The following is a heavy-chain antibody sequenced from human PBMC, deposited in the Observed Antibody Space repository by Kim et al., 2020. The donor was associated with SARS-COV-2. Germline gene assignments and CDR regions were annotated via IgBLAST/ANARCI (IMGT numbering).Heavy chain of an antibody. Sequence: GGSLRLSCAASGFTFSSYAMSWVRQAPGKGLEWVSVIYSGGSSTYYADTVKGRFTISRDNSKNTLYLQMNSLSAEDTAVYYCAKFSGSFGLGYWGQGTPVTVSS. CDR1: GFTFSSYA. J-gene: IGHJ4*02. CDR3: AKFSGSFGLGY. CDR2: IYSGGSST. D-gene: IGHD1-26*01. V-gene: IGHV3-23*03.